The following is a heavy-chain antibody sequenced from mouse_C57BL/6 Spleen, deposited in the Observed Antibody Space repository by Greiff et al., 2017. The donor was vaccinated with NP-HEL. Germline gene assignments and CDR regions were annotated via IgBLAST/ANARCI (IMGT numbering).Heavy chain of an antibody. J-gene: IGHJ3*01. CDR2: IYPRSGNT. V-gene: IGHV1-81*01. Sequence: QVQLQQSGAELARPGASVKLSCKASGYTFTSYGISWVKQRTGQGLEWIGEIYPRSGNTYYNEKFKGKATLTADKSSSTAYMELRSLTSEDSAVYFCARGEQFAYWGQGTLVTVSA. CDR3: ARGEQFAY. CDR1: GYTFTSYG.